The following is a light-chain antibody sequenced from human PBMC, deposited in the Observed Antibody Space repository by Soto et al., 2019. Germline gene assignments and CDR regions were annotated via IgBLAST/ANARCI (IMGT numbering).Light chain of an antibody. V-gene: IGKV1-5*01. J-gene: IGKJ1*01. CDR1: QSISSW. CDR3: QQYNSYLWT. CDR2: DAS. Sequence: IQMTQPPSTLSSSVGDIVTTTCRTSQSISSWLAWYQQKPGKAPKLLIYDASSLESGVPSRFSGSGSGTEFTLTISSLQPDDFATYYCQQYNSYLWTFGQGTKV.